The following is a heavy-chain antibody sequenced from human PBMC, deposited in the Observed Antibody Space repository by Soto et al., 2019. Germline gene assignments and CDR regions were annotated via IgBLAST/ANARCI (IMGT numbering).Heavy chain of an antibody. V-gene: IGHV1-46*01. CDR2: INPSGGST. CDR3: ARPPYPGCINAVCYPLDY. CDR1: GYTFTSYY. J-gene: IGHJ4*02. Sequence: QVQLVQSGAEVKKPGASVKISCKASGYTFTSYYMHWVRQAPGQGLECMGIINPSGGSTNYAQKLQGRGAMTRDTSTSTVYMELNSLRSEDTAVYYCARPPYPGCINAVCYPLDYWGQGTLVTVSS. D-gene: IGHD2-8*01.